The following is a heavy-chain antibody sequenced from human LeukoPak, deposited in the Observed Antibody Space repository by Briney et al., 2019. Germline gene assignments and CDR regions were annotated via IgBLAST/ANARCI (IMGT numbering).Heavy chain of an antibody. V-gene: IGHV1-46*01. CDR1: GYTFTSYY. D-gene: IGHD3-3*01. CDR2: INPSGGST. Sequence: ASVXXSCKASGYTFTSYYMHWVRQALGQGREGMGIINPSGGSTIYAQKFQGRVTMNRDTSTSTVYMELSSLRSEDTAVYYCARDLYDDFWSGDYWGQGTLVTVSS. CDR3: ARDLYDDFWSGDY. J-gene: IGHJ4*02.